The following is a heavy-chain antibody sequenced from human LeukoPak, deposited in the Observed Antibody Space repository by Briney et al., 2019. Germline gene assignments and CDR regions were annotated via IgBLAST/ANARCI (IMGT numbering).Heavy chain of an antibody. Sequence: GGSLRLSCAASGFTFSSYAMSWVRQAPGKGLEWVSAISGSGGSTYYADSVKGRFTISRDNSKNTLYLQMNSLRAEDTAVYYCARDGDHDILTGYYHMYYFEYWGQGTLVTVSS. CDR1: GFTFSSYA. V-gene: IGHV3-23*01. D-gene: IGHD3-9*01. J-gene: IGHJ4*02. CDR2: ISGSGGST. CDR3: ARDGDHDILTGYYHMYYFEY.